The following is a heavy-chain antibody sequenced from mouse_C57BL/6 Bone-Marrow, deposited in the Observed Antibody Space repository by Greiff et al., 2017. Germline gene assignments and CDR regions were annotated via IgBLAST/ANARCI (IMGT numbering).Heavy chain of an antibody. V-gene: IGHV1-66*01. Sequence: VQLQQSGPELVKPGASVKISCKASGYSFTSYYIHWVKQRPGQGLEWIGWIYPGSGNTKYNAKFKGKATLTADTSSSTAYLQLSSLTSEDSAVYYCATRAWFAYWGQGTLVTVSA. CDR1: GYSFTSYY. J-gene: IGHJ3*01. CDR3: ATRAWFAY. CDR2: IYPGSGNT.